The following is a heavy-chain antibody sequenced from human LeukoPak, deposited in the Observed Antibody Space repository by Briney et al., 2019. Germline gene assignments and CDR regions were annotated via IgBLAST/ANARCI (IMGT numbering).Heavy chain of an antibody. CDR2: INHSGST. CDR1: GGSFSGYY. CDR3: ARDFKYYQDY. D-gene: IGHD2-2*01. Sequence: ASETLSLTCAVYGGSFSGYYWSWIRQPPGKGLEWIGEINHSGSTNYNPSLKSRVTISVDTSKNQFSLKLSSVTAADTAVYYCARDFKYYQDYWGQGTLVTVSS. V-gene: IGHV4-34*01. J-gene: IGHJ4*02.